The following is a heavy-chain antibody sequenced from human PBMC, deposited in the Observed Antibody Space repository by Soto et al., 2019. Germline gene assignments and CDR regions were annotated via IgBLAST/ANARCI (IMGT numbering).Heavy chain of an antibody. CDR1: GGSVSSGSYY. CDR2: IYYSGST. CDR3: ARGIFDYYDSSGYYWFDP. D-gene: IGHD3-22*01. Sequence: SETLSLTCTVSGGSVSSGSYYWSWIRQPPGKGLEWIGYIYYSGSTNYNPSLKSRVTISVDRSKNQFSLKLSSVTAADTAVYYCARGIFDYYDSSGYYWFDPWGQGTLVTVSS. J-gene: IGHJ5*02. V-gene: IGHV4-61*01.